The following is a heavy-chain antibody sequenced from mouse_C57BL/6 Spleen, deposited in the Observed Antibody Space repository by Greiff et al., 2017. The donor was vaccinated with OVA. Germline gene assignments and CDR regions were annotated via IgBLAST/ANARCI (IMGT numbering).Heavy chain of an antibody. CDR1: GYTFTDYY. V-gene: IGHV1-26*01. CDR2: INPNNGGT. J-gene: IGHJ2*01. D-gene: IGHD2-5*01. Sequence: EVQLQQSGPELVKPGASVKISCKASGYTFTDYYMNWVKQSHGKSLEWIGDINPNNGGTSYNQKFKGKATLTVDKSSSTAYMELRSLTSEDSAVYYCARYSNPFDYRGQGTTLTVSS. CDR3: ARYSNPFDY.